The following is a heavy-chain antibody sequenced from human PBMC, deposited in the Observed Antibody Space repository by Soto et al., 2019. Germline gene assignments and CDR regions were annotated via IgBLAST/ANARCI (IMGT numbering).Heavy chain of an antibody. CDR1: GGTFSSYT. V-gene: IGHV1-69*02. CDR3: ASSAAVVVAAFHY. D-gene: IGHD2-15*01. CDR2: IIPILGIA. Sequence: QVQLVQSGAEVKKPGSSVKVSCKASGGTFSSYTISWVRQAPGQGLEWMGRIIPILGIANYAQKFQGRVTITADKSTSTAYMELSSLGTEDTAVYYCASSAAVVVAAFHYWGQGTLVPVSS. J-gene: IGHJ4*02.